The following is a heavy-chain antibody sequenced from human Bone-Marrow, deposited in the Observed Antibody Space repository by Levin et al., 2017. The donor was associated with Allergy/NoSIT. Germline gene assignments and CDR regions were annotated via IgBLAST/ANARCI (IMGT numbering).Heavy chain of an antibody. CDR1: GGTFSSYA. CDR2: IIPIFGTA. J-gene: IGHJ6*02. Sequence: SVKVSCKASGGTFSSYAISWVRQAPGQGLEWMGGIIPIFGTANYAQKFQGRVTITADESTSTAYMELSSLRSEDTAVYYCARVSHYGSGWFYYYYYGMDVWGQGTTVTVSS. V-gene: IGHV1-69*13. D-gene: IGHD6-19*01. CDR3: ARVSHYGSGWFYYYYYGMDV.